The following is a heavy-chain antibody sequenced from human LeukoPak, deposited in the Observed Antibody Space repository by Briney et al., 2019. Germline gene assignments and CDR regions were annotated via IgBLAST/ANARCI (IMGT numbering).Heavy chain of an antibody. D-gene: IGHD5-12*01. J-gene: IGHJ6*03. CDR2: IYYSGST. CDR3: ARAGSNYYYYYMDV. V-gene: IGHV4-59*01. CDR1: GGSISSYY. Sequence: SETLSLTCTVSGGSISSYYWSWIRQPPGKGLEWIGYIYYSGSTNYNPSLKSRVTISVDTSKNQFSLKLSSVTAADTAVYYCARAGSNYYYYYMDVWGKGTTVTISS.